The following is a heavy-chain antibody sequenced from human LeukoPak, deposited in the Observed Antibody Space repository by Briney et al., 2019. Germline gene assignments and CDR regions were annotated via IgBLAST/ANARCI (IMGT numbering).Heavy chain of an antibody. V-gene: IGHV4-34*01. Sequence: PSETLSLTCTVSGASISSYYWSWIRQPPGKGLEWIGEINHSGGTNYNPSLKSRVTISVDTSKNQFSLKLSSVTAADTAVYYCASLARGGNWFDPWGQGTLVTVSS. D-gene: IGHD6-6*01. J-gene: IGHJ5*02. CDR2: INHSGGT. CDR3: ASLARGGNWFDP. CDR1: GASISSYY.